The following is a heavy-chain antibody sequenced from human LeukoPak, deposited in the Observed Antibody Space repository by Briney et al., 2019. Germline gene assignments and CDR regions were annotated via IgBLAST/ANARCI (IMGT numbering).Heavy chain of an antibody. CDR3: AREGAGWGGAIDY. V-gene: IGHV3-48*01. Sequence: GGSLRLSCAASGFTFSSYSMNWVRQAPGKGLEWVSYISSSSSTIYYADSVKGRFTVSRENAKKSLCLQMNSLRVEDTALYYCAREGAGWGGAIDYWGQGTLVTVSS. CDR2: ISSSSSTI. J-gene: IGHJ4*02. D-gene: IGHD6-19*01. CDR1: GFTFSSYS.